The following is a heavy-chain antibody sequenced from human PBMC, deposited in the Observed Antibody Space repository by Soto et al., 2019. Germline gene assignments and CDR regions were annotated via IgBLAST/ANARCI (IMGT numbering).Heavy chain of an antibody. V-gene: IGHV1-2*02. CDR1: GYTFTDYY. Sequence: QVQLVQSGAEVKKPGASVKISCKASGYTFTDYYIHWVRQAPGQGLECMGWINSNSGATDYAQKFQGRVTVTRDTSISTAYMEVTRLRSDDTAVYYCVKDQVYWGWLVHAPDYWGQGTLVTVSS. D-gene: IGHD6-19*01. J-gene: IGHJ4*02. CDR2: INSNSGAT. CDR3: VKDQVYWGWLVHAPDY.